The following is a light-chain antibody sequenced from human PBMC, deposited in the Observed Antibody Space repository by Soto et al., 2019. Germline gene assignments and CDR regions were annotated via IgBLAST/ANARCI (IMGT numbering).Light chain of an antibody. J-gene: IGKJ4*01. CDR1: QSIINN. Sequence: EIVMTQSPDTLSVSPGERATLSCRASQSIINNLAWYQQKPGQAPRLLIYGASIRATGFPARFSGSGSGTEFTLTISGLQSEDFAVYYGQQYNDWPPLTVGGGTKVEIK. CDR2: GAS. V-gene: IGKV3-15*01. CDR3: QQYNDWPPLT.